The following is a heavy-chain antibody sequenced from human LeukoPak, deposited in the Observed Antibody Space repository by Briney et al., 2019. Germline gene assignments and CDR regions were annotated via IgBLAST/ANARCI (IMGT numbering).Heavy chain of an antibody. Sequence: HSGGSLRLSCAASGFTFSSFGMQWFRQAPGKGVECLAVIWYDGSKTYYAESVKGRFTISRDHSDNTVYLQMNSLRAEDTAVYYCARSIALTGPGWFDPWGQGTLVTVSS. CDR1: GFTFSSFG. CDR3: ARSIALTGPGWFDP. D-gene: IGHD3-9*01. CDR2: IWYDGSKT. J-gene: IGHJ5*02. V-gene: IGHV3-33*01.